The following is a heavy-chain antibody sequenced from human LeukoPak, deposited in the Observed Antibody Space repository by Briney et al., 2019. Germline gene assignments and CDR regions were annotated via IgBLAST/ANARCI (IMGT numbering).Heavy chain of an antibody. V-gene: IGHV3-49*04. CDR3: TLPDY. J-gene: IGHJ4*02. Sequence: PGGSLRLSCAASGFTFSSYEMNWVRQAPGKGLEWVGLIGGKTYDETTEYATSVKGRFTISRDDSKSIAYLQMNSLKTEDTGVYYCTLPDYWGRGTLVTVSS. CDR1: GFTFSSYE. CDR2: IGGKTYDETT.